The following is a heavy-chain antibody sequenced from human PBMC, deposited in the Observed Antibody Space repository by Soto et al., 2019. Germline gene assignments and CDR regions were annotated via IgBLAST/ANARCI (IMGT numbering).Heavy chain of an antibody. CDR3: ARDSGSYLGYYYGMDV. D-gene: IGHD1-26*01. CDR1: GYTFTSYA. J-gene: IGHJ6*02. CDR2: INAGNGNT. V-gene: IGHV1-3*01. Sequence: ASVKVSCKASGYTFTSYAMHWVRQAPGQRLEWMGWINAGNGNTKYSQKFQGRVTITRDTSASTAYMELSSLRSEDTAVYYCARDSGSYLGYYYGMDVWGQGTMVTVSS.